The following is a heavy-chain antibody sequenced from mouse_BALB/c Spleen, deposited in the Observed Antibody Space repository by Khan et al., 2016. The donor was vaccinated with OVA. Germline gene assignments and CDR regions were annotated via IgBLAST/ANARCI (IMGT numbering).Heavy chain of an antibody. J-gene: IGHJ4*01. Sequence: EVELVESGGDLVKPGGSLKLSCAASGFTFSSYGMSWVRQTPDTRLEWVATISSGGSYTSYPDSVKGRFTISRDNAKNTLYLQMSSLKSEDTAMYYCARLYAMDYWGQGTSVTVSS. CDR3: ARLYAMDY. CDR2: ISSGGSYT. CDR1: GFTFSSYG. V-gene: IGHV5-6*01.